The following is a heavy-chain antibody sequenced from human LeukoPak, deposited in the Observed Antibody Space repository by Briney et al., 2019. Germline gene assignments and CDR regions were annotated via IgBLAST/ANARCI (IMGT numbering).Heavy chain of an antibody. V-gene: IGHV4-61*08. J-gene: IGHJ5*02. Sequence: SETLSLTCTVSGGPVSSGGYYWSWIRQAPGKRLEWIAYTYDSGSTSYNPSLQSRVSISVDTSKNQFSPKMSSVTAADTAVYYCARGRWFDPWGQGTLVTVSS. CDR3: ARGRWFDP. CDR1: GGPVSSGGYY. CDR2: TYDSGST.